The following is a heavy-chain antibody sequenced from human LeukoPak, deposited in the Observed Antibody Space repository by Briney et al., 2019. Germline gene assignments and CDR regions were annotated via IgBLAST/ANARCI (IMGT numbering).Heavy chain of an antibody. Sequence: ASVKVSCKTSGYTLSSYEINWVRQAAGRGLEWVGWMYAKTGKTAYARNLQGRVTITRDTSISTAYMDLSALRSEDTAVYYCARIRPVTTGLKGYYFDYWGQGTLVTVSS. CDR2: MYAKTGKT. CDR1: GYTLSSYE. D-gene: IGHD7-27*01. J-gene: IGHJ4*02. CDR3: ARIRPVTTGLKGYYFDY. V-gene: IGHV1-8*01.